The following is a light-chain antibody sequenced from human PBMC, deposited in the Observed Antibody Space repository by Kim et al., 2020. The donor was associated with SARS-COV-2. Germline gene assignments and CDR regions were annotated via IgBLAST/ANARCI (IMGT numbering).Light chain of an antibody. CDR2: GNS. CDR3: QSYDSSLSGWV. Sequence: QGVTISCTGSSFNIRAGYDVHWYQQLPGTAPKLLIYGNSNRPSGVPDRFSGSKSGTSASLAITGLQAEDEADYYCQSYDSSLSGWVFGGGTKLTVL. CDR1: SFNIRAGYD. J-gene: IGLJ3*02. V-gene: IGLV1-40*01.